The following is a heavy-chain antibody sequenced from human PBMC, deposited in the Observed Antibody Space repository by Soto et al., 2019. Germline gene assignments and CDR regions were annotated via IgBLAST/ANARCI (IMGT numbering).Heavy chain of an antibody. CDR1: GYTSTNYY. V-gene: IGHV1-46*04. D-gene: IGHD1-1*01. CDR3: ARDNSAANGVLDH. Sequence: GASVKVSCKASGYTSTNYYLHWVRQAPGQGLEWVGMINPSARSASYAQKLRGRLTMDRDTSTTTVYMELSRLTFEDTAVYFCARDNSAANGVLDHWGQGTLVTVSS. J-gene: IGHJ4*02. CDR2: INPSARSA.